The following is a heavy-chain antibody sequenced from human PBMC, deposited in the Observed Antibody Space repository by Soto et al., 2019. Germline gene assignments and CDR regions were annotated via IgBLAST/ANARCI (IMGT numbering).Heavy chain of an antibody. CDR3: ARQGDNWFDP. V-gene: IGHV4-39*01. J-gene: IGHJ5*02. CDR1: GGSISSSSYY. Sequence: SETLSLTCTVSGGSISSSSYYWGWIRQPPGKGLEWIGSIYYSGSTYYNPSLKSRVTISVDTSKNQFSLKLSSVTAADTAVYYCARQGDNWFDPWGQGTLVTVSS. CDR2: IYYSGST.